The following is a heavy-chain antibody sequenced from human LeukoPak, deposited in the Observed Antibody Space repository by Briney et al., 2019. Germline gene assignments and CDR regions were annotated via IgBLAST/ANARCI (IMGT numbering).Heavy chain of an antibody. D-gene: IGHD3-10*01. J-gene: IGHJ4*02. V-gene: IGHV3-23*01. Sequence: PGGSLRLSCAASVLTFSSYAMNGVRQAPGKGLEWSGVVSGSVGIINYAASVKGRFTISRANSKNTLYLQMNSLRAEDSAVYNCAKGYYYGKSPSQRAFDYWSQGTLVTVSS. CDR1: VLTFSSYA. CDR2: VSGSVGII. CDR3: AKGYYYGKSPSQRAFDY.